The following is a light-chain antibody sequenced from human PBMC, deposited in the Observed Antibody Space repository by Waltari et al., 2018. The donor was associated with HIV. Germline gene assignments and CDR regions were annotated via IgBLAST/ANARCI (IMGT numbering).Light chain of an antibody. J-gene: IGLJ2*01. Sequence: SVLTHPPCRSRAAERTGTPPLEMHYLGNRRIASYQQKPGQAPVLVVYDDIDRPSGIPERFSGSRSGNTATLTISRVEVGDEDDYYCQLWDSNSDHGVFGGGTKLTVL. CDR2: DDI. CDR3: QLWDSNSDHGV. CDR1: YLGNRR. V-gene: IGLV3-21*02.